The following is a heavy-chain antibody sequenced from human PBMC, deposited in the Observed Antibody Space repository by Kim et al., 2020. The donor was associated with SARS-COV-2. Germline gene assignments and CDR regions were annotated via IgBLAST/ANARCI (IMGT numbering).Heavy chain of an antibody. CDR1: GFTFVNYA. CDR2: ISGDGGRT. J-gene: IGHJ6*02. CDR3: ARWDGDTTEYYYHGVDV. D-gene: IGHD1-26*01. V-gene: IGHV3-43*02. Sequence: GGSLRLSCAASGFTFVNYAMHWVRQVPGKGLEWVSLISGDGGRTYYAGSVRGRFTISRDNIKNSLYLQMNDLRIEDTALYYCARWDGDTTEYYYHGVDVWGQGPTVAVSS.